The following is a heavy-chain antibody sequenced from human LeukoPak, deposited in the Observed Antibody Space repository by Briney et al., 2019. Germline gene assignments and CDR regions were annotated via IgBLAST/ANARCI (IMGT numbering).Heavy chain of an antibody. CDR2: IGGSVSGT. CDR3: AKGVENSAGILAP. J-gene: IGHJ5*02. V-gene: IGHV3-23*01. Sequence: GGSLRLSCAVSGFTFSSNAMSWVRQAPGKGLEWVSTIGGSVSGTYYADSVKGRFIISRDNSKNTLYLQMDGLRAEDTAVYYCAKGVENSAGILAPWGQGTLVTVSS. CDR1: GFTFSSNA. D-gene: IGHD3-3*01.